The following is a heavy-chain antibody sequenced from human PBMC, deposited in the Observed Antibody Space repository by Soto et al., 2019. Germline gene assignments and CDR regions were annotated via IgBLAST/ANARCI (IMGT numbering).Heavy chain of an antibody. J-gene: IGHJ3*02. CDR3: ASLKGYYDSSGYPDAFDI. D-gene: IGHD3-22*01. CDR1: GFTVSSNY. V-gene: IGHV3-53*04. Sequence: GGSLRLSCAASGFTVSSNYMSWVRQAPGKGLEWVSVIYSGGSTYYADSVKGRFTISRHNSKNTLYLQMNSLRAEGTAVYYCASLKGYYDSSGYPDAFDIWGQGAMVTVSS. CDR2: IYSGGST.